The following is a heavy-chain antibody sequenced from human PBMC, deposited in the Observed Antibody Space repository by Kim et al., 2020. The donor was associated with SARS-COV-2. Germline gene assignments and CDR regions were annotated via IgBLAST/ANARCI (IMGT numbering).Heavy chain of an antibody. V-gene: IGHV3-30*18. Sequence: GGSLRLSCAASGFTFSSYGMHWVRQAPGKGLEWVAVISYDGSNKYYADSVKGRFTISRDNSKNTLYLQMNSLRAEDTAVYYCAKDLGDSSSGGMDVWGQG. J-gene: IGHJ6*02. D-gene: IGHD6-6*01. CDR1: GFTFSSYG. CDR2: ISYDGSNK. CDR3: AKDLGDSSSGGMDV.